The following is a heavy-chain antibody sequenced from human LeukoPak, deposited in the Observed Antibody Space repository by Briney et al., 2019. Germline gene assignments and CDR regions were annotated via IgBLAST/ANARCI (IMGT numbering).Heavy chain of an antibody. CDR2: INPNSGGT. D-gene: IGHD1-26*01. CDR3: AGGATFSSDDAFDI. CDR1: GYTFTGYY. J-gene: IGHJ3*02. V-gene: IGHV1-2*02. Sequence: ASVTVSCKAYGYTFTGYYMHWVRQAPGQGLEWMGSINPNSGGTNYAQMFQGRVTMTRETSISTAYMELSRLRSDDTAVYYCAGGATFSSDDAFDIWGQGTMVTVSS.